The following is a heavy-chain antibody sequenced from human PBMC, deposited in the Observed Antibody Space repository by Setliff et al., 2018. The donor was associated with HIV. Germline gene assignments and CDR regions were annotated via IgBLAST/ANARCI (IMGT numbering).Heavy chain of an antibody. J-gene: IGHJ5*02. CDR1: GFTFSSYE. D-gene: IGHD1-1*01. V-gene: IGHV3-48*03. CDR2: I. CDR3: ARTSTTTGTTLNWFDP. Sequence: GGSLRLSCAASGFTFSSYEMNWVRQAPGKGLEWLSYIYYADPVRGRFTISRDNAKNSLYLQMNSLRVEDTAVYYCARTSTTTGTTLNWFDPWGQGTLVTVSS.